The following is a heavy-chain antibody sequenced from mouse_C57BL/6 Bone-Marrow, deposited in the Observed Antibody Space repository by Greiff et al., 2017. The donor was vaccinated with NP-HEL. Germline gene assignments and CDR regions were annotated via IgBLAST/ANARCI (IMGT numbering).Heavy chain of an antibody. CDR3: AILWFFHWYFDV. CDR1: GFSLTSYG. V-gene: IGHV2-2*01. J-gene: IGHJ1*03. Sequence: QVQLKESGPGLVQPSQSLSITCTVSGFSLTSYGVHWVRQSPGKGLEWLGVIWSGGSTDYNAAFISRLSISKDNSKSQVFFKMNSLQADDTAIYYCAILWFFHWYFDVWGTGTTVTVSS. CDR2: IWSGGST. D-gene: IGHD2-2*01.